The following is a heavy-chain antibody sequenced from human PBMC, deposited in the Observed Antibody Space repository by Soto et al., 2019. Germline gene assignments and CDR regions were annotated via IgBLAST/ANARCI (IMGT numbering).Heavy chain of an antibody. V-gene: IGHV3-23*01. CDR2: FGGSGGST. J-gene: IGHJ6*02. CDR3: ARGASRVPYGMDV. CDR1: GFPFSLYA. Sequence: GSLRLSCAASGFPFSLYAMTWVRQAPGKGLEWVSSFGGSGGSTSYADSVKGRFTLSRDDSKKTLYLQMNSLRAEDTAVYYCARGASRVPYGMDVWGQGTTVTVSS.